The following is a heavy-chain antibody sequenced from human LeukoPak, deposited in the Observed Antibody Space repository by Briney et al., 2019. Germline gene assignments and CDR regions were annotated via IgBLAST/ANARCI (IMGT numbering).Heavy chain of an antibody. Sequence: TSETLSLTCTVSGGSISSSSYYWGWIRQPPGKGLEWIGSIYSTGTTYYSPSFKNRVTISVDTSKNQFSLKLSSVTAADAAVYYCARHGLGPAPIGYYFDYWGQGTLVTVSS. CDR1: GGSISSSSYY. CDR2: IYSTGTT. CDR3: ARHGLGPAPIGYYFDY. V-gene: IGHV4-39*01. J-gene: IGHJ4*02. D-gene: IGHD2-2*02.